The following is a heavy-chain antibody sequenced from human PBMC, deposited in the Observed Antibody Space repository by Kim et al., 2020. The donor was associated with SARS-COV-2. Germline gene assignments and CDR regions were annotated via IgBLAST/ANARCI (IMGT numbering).Heavy chain of an antibody. CDR1: GESFSGYY. D-gene: IGHD3-16*01. Sequence: SETLSLTCGVCGESFSGYYWNWIRQPPGKGPEWIGEINHDGSANYNPSLKSRATISVDTSKNQFSLRLGSVTAADTAVYYCARGYVGMFDYWGQGILVTV. CDR2: INHDGSA. J-gene: IGHJ4*02. V-gene: IGHV4-34*01. CDR3: ARGYVGMFDY.